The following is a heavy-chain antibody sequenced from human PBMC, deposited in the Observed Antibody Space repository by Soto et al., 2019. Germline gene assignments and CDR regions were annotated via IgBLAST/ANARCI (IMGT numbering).Heavy chain of an antibody. J-gene: IGHJ4*01. D-gene: IGHD2-2*01. CDR1: GYSFTSYW. V-gene: IGHV5-51*01. CDR2: IYPYGSDT. CDR3: ARHLVGSTRGNFDY. Sequence: GESLKISFKGSGYSFTSYWIAWVRQMPGKGLEWMGTIYPYGSDTRYSPSFQGQVTISADTSITTAYLQWSGLRASDTAMYFCARHLVGSTRGNFDYWGQGTLVTVSS.